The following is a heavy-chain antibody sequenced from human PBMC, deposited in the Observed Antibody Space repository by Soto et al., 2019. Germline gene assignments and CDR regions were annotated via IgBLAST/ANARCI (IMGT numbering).Heavy chain of an antibody. CDR3: ARVGGSYPLDYFDY. CDR2: IIPIHGNT. J-gene: IGHJ4*02. Sequence: GASVKVSCKASGGTFSSYTISWVRQAPGQGLEWMGRIIPIHGNTNYAQKFQGRVTITRDTSASTAYMELSSLRSEDTAVYYCARVGGSYPLDYFDYWGQGTLVTVSS. CDR1: GGTFSSYT. D-gene: IGHD1-26*01. V-gene: IGHV1-69*08.